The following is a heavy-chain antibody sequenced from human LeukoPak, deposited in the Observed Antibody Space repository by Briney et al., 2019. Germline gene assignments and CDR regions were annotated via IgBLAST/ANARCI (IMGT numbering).Heavy chain of an antibody. CDR3: ARGREYQLLDFDY. Sequence: SETLSLTCTVSGGSISSGGYYWSWIRQHPGKGLEWIGYIYYSRSTYYHPSLKSRVTISVDTSKNQFSLKLSSVTAADTAVYYCARGREYQLLDFDYWGQGTLVTVSS. J-gene: IGHJ4*02. CDR2: IYYSRST. CDR1: GGSISSGGYY. D-gene: IGHD2-2*01. V-gene: IGHV4-31*03.